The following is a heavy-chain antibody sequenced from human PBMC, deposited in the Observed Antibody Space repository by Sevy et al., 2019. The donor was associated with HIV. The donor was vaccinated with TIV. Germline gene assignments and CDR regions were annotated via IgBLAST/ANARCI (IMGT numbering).Heavy chain of an antibody. CDR2: ISWNSGSI. D-gene: IGHD3-10*01. V-gene: IGHV3-9*01. CDR3: AKDRYHDGSGSFDY. Sequence: GGSLRLSCAASGFTFDDYAMHWVRQAAGKGLEWVSGISWNSGSIGYADSVKGRFGISRDNAKKSLYLEMNSLRAEDTAVYYCAKDRYHDGSGSFDYWGQGTLVTVSS. J-gene: IGHJ4*02. CDR1: GFTFDDYA.